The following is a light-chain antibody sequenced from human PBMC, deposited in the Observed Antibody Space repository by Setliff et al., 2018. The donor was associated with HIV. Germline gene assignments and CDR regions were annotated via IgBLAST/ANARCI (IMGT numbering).Light chain of an antibody. Sequence: QSALPQPASVPGSPGQSITISCSGTSSDIGGYNYVSWYQQHPGKVPKLMIFDVSNRPSGVSNRFSGSKSGNTASLTISGLQAEDEADYYCSAYTSSGSLGVFGTGTKVTVL. CDR1: SSDIGGYNY. CDR3: SAYTSSGSLGV. CDR2: DVS. V-gene: IGLV2-14*03. J-gene: IGLJ1*01.